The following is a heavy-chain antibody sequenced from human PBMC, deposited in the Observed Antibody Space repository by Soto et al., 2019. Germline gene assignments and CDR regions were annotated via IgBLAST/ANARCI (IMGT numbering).Heavy chain of an antibody. V-gene: IGHV4-30-4*01. D-gene: IGHD4-17*01. J-gene: IGHJ6*02. CDR1: GGSISSGDYY. CDR3: ARVSVTTVNWGYYYYGMDV. CDR2: IYYSGST. Sequence: SETLSLTCTVSGGSISSGDYYWSWIRQPPGKGLEWIGYIYYSGSTYYNPSLKSRVTISVDTSKNQFSLKLSSVTAADTAVYYCARVSVTTVNWGYYYYGMDVWGQGTTVTVSS.